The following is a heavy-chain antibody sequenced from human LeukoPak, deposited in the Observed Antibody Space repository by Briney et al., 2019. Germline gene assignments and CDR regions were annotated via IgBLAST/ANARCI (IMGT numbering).Heavy chain of an antibody. CDR3: ARDTLEYSNSPDALDI. CDR2: IGSSGSTV. D-gene: IGHD4-23*01. Sequence: GGSLRLSCAASGFTVSSNYMSWVRQAPGKGLEWVSYIGSSGSTVYYADSVKGRFTISRDNAKNSLYMQMESLRDEDTAIYYCARDTLEYSNSPDALDIWGQGTMVTVSS. J-gene: IGHJ3*02. CDR1: GFTVSSNY. V-gene: IGHV3-11*04.